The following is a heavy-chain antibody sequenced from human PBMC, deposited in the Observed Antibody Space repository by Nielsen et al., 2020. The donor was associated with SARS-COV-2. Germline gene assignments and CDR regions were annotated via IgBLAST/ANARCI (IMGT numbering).Heavy chain of an antibody. D-gene: IGHD3-10*01. CDR1: GFTFSSYA. Sequence: GESLKISCAASGFTFSSYAMSWVRQAPGKGLEWVSAISGSGGSTYYADSVKGRFTISRDNSKNTLYLQMNSLRAEDTAVYYCAKDPTYYCGSGTDYWGQGTLVTVSS. J-gene: IGHJ4*02. V-gene: IGHV3-23*01. CDR3: AKDPTYYCGSGTDY. CDR2: ISGSGGST.